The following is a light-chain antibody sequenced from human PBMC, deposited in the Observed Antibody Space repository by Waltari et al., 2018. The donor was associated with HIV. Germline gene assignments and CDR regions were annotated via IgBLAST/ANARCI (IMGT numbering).Light chain of an antibody. CDR3: SSYTTSSSWV. CDR1: SSAVGDYNY. J-gene: IGLJ3*02. Sequence: PGQSITISCPGTSSAVGDYNYVSWYQQHPGRAPKVMIYAVSNRPSGVSNRFSGSKSGNTASLTISGLQAEDEADYYCSSYTTSSSWVFGGGTKVTVL. V-gene: IGLV2-14*01. CDR2: AVS.